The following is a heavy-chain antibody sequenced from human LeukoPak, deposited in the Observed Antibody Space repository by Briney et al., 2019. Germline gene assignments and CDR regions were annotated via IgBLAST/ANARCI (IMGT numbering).Heavy chain of an antibody. D-gene: IGHD1-26*01. CDR1: GSSFTNYW. Sequence: GESLKISCKGSGSSFTNYWIDWVRQLPGKGLEWMGIIYPGDSDIRYSPSFQGQVTISADKSISTAYLQWSSLKASDTAMYYCARQGGSYRDAFDIWGQGTMVTVSS. V-gene: IGHV5-51*01. CDR2: IYPGDSDI. J-gene: IGHJ3*02. CDR3: ARQGGSYRDAFDI.